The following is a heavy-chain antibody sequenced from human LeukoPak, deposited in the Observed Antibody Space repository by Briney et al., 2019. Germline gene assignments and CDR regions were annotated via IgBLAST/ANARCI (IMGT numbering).Heavy chain of an antibody. D-gene: IGHD3-10*01. CDR1: GFTFSSYG. Sequence: GGSLRLSCAASGFTFSSYGMHWVRQAPGKGLEWVAVIWYDGSNKYYADSVKGRFTISRDNSKNTLYLQMNSLRAEDTAVYYCARISAGGVDGILWFGELLGAFDIWGQGTMVTVSS. V-gene: IGHV3-33*01. J-gene: IGHJ3*02. CDR2: IWYDGSNK. CDR3: ARISAGGVDGILWFGELLGAFDI.